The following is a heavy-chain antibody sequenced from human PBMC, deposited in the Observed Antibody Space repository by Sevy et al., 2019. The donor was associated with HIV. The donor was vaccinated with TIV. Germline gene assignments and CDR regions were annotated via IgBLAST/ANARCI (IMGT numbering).Heavy chain of an antibody. J-gene: IGHJ4*02. CDR2: IGVYNGNA. CDR1: GYNFASDG. V-gene: IGHV1-18*04. CDR3: ARVPTYYYGSATYFDY. D-gene: IGHD3-10*01. Sequence: ASVKVSCKASGYNFASDGFSWVRQAPGQGLEWMGWIGVYNGNAKNAQVFQDRFTMTTDTSTSTAYMGLRSLRSNDTAVYYCARVPTYYYGSATYFDYWGQGTLVTVSS.